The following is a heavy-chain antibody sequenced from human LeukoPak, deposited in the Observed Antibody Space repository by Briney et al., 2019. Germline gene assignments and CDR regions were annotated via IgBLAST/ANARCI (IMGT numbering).Heavy chain of an antibody. J-gene: IGHJ4*02. V-gene: IGHV4-61*02. CDR1: GGSVTSGNYY. CDR3: AREPPGY. CDR2: IYTNGGA. Sequence: SETLSLTCTVSGGSVTSGNYYWNWIRQPAGKGLEWIGRIYTNGGASYNPSLKSRVTISIDASKNQFSLKLSSVTAADTAVYYCAREPPGYWGQGIMVTVSS.